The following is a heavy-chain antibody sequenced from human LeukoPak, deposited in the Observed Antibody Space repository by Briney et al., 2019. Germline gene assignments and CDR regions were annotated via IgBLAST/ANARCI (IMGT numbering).Heavy chain of an antibody. CDR2: ISSSSSYI. D-gene: IGHD6-19*01. CDR3: ARDLSSGWYYFDY. V-gene: IGHV3-21*01. J-gene: IGHJ4*02. CDR1: GFTFSSYS. Sequence: PGGSLRPSCAASGFTFSSYSMNWVRQAPGKGREWVSSISSSSSYIYYADSVKGRFTISRDNAKNSLYLQMNSLRAEDTALYYCARDLSSGWYYFDYWGQGTLVTVSS.